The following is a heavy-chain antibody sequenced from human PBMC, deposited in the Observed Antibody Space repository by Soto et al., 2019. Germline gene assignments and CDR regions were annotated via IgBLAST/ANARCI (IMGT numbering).Heavy chain of an antibody. Sequence: ARSLSLPCAASGFTFSSYSMTWVRRAPGKGLEWVSSISSSSSYIYYADSVRGRFTISRDNAKNSLYLQMNSLRAEDTAVYYCARGQFYGGYWGQGTLVTVT. CDR1: GFTFSSYS. D-gene: IGHD3-16*01. J-gene: IGHJ4*02. CDR2: ISSSSSYI. CDR3: ARGQFYGGY. V-gene: IGHV3-21*01.